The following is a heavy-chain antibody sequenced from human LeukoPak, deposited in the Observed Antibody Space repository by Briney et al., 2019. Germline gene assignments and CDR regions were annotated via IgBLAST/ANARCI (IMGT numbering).Heavy chain of an antibody. J-gene: IGHJ5*02. CDR3: ARTPLTILFWFDP. V-gene: IGHV4-59*12. CDR1: GGSISSYY. Sequence: SETLSLTCTVSGGSISSYYWSWIRQPPGKGLEWIGYIYHSGSTYYNPSLKSRVTISVDRSKNQFSLKLSSVTAADTAVYYCARTPLTILFWFDPWGQGTLVTVSS. D-gene: IGHD3-3*01. CDR2: IYHSGST.